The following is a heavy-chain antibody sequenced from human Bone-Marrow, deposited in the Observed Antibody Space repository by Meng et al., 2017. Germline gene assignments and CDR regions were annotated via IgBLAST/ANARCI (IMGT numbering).Heavy chain of an antibody. J-gene: IGHJ4*02. CDR3: TTVDLKRGNYGSGSRY. V-gene: IGHV3-64*01. CDR1: GFIFSSYA. D-gene: IGHD3-10*01. Sequence: GESLKISCTASGFIFSSYAMHWVRQAPGKGLEYVSAISSNGGSTYYANSVKGRFTISRDNSKNTLYLQMGSLRAEDMAVYYCTTVDLKRGNYGSGSRYWGQGTLVTVSS. CDR2: ISSNGGST.